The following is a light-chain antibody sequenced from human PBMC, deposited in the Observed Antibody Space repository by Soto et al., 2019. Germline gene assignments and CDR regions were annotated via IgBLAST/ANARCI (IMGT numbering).Light chain of an antibody. Sequence: TQSPSSLSASVGDRVTITCQASQDISNYLNWYQQKPGKAPKLLIYDASNLETGVPSRFSGSGAGTDFTFTISSLQPEDIATYYCQQYDNLPITFGQGTRLEIK. J-gene: IGKJ5*01. CDR1: QDISNY. CDR3: QQYDNLPIT. CDR2: DAS. V-gene: IGKV1-33*01.